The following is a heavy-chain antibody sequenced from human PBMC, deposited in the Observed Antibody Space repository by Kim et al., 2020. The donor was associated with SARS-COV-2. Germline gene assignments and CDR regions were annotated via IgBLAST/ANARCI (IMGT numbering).Heavy chain of an antibody. CDR2: ISSLGSTI. Sequence: GGSLRLSCSASGFTFMTYEFNWVRQAPGKGLEWVSYISSLGSTIYYADSVKGRFTISRDNDKNTLYLQMNTLRVEDTAVYYCARGRAITTGMDFWGQGAL. V-gene: IGHV3-48*03. D-gene: IGHD1-1*01. CDR3: ARGRAITTGMDF. J-gene: IGHJ4*02. CDR1: GFTFMTYE.